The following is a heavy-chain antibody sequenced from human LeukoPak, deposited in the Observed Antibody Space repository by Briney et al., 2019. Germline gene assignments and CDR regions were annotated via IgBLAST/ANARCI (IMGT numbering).Heavy chain of an antibody. Sequence: PSETLFLTCAVSGGSISSSNWWSWVRQPPGKGLEWIGEIYHSGSTNYNPSLKSRVTISVDKSKNQFSLKLSSVTAADTAVYYCASQVVVTTTVYFQHWGQGTLVTVSS. CDR1: GGSISSSNW. J-gene: IGHJ1*01. CDR2: IYHSGST. V-gene: IGHV4-4*02. D-gene: IGHD2-21*02. CDR3: ASQVVVTTTVYFQH.